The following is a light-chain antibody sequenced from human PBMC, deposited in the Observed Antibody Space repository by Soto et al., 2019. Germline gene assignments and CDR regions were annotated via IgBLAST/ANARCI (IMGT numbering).Light chain of an antibody. CDR1: KSVSSSY. CDR3: QHYGSSPPWT. Sequence: EIVLTQSPGTLSLSPGERATLSCRASKSVSSSYLAWYQQKPGQAPRLLIFGASSRATGTPDRFSGSGSGTDFTLTISRLEPEDFAVYYCQHYGSSPPWTFAQGTEVEIK. J-gene: IGKJ1*01. V-gene: IGKV3-20*01. CDR2: GAS.